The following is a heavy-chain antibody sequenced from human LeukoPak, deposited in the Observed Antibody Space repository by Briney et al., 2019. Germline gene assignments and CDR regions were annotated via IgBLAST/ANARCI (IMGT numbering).Heavy chain of an antibody. J-gene: IGHJ6*02. D-gene: IGHD6-13*01. CDR2: ITGSGDTT. CDR3: ARDLAAAAQAGVDV. Sequence: GGSLRLSCAASGFTFSSYAMSWVRQAPRKGLEWVSAITGSGDTTYYADSVKGRFTISRDNSKNTLHLQMNSLRAEDTAVYYCARDLAAAAQAGVDVWGQGTTVTVSS. V-gene: IGHV3-23*01. CDR1: GFTFSSYA.